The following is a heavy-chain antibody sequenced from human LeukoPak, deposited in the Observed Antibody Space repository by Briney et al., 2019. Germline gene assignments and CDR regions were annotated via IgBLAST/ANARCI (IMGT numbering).Heavy chain of an antibody. CDR2: ISSNGGST. CDR3: ARGVLARGSSGWYFDY. V-gene: IGHV3-64*01. J-gene: IGHJ4*02. D-gene: IGHD6-19*01. Sequence: GGSLRLSCAASRFTFSSYAMHWVRQAPGKGLEYVSAISSNGGSTYYANFVKGRFTISRDNSKNTLYLQMGSLRAEDMAVYYCARGVLARGSSGWYFDYWGQGTLVTVSS. CDR1: RFTFSSYA.